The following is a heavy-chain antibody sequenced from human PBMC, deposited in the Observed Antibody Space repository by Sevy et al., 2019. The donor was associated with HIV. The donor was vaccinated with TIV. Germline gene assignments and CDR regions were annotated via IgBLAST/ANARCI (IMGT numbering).Heavy chain of an antibody. CDR3: ASDHEFYDYGDYGPTLFHDY. Sequence: GGSLRLSCAASGFSFCSYGMHWVRQAPGKGLEWVALIWFAGSDSYYADSVKGRFTISRDTAKNTVYLQMNSLRAEDTAVYYCASDHEFYDYGDYGPTLFHDYWGQGNLVTVSS. CDR1: GFSFCSYG. CDR2: IWFAGSDS. V-gene: IGHV3-33*01. D-gene: IGHD4-17*01. J-gene: IGHJ4*02.